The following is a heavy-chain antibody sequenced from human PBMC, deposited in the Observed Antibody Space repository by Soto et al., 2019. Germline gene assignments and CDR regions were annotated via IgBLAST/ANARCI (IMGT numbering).Heavy chain of an antibody. CDR1: GGTFSSYA. Sequence: QVQLVQSGAEVKKPGSSVKVSCKASGGTFSSYAISWVRQAPGQGLEWMGGIIPIFGTANYAQKFQGRVTITGDKSTSTADMELSSLRSEDTAVYYCARAGRVVVAATPGAFDIWGQGTMVTVSS. CDR3: ARAGRVVVAATPGAFDI. CDR2: IIPIFGTA. J-gene: IGHJ3*02. D-gene: IGHD2-15*01. V-gene: IGHV1-69*06.